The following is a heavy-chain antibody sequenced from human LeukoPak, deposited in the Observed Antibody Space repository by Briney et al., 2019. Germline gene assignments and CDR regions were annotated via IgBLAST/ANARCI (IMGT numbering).Heavy chain of an antibody. V-gene: IGHV4-39*01. CDR1: GGSISSSSYY. CDR2: INYSGNT. Sequence: PSETLSLTCTVSGGSISSSSYYWAWIRQPPGKGLEWIGSINYSGNTYYNPSLKSRVTISVDTSKSQFFLKLSSVTAADTAVYYCARGYSSSWYFNWFDPWGQGTLVTVSS. CDR3: ARGYSSSWYFNWFDP. J-gene: IGHJ5*02. D-gene: IGHD6-13*01.